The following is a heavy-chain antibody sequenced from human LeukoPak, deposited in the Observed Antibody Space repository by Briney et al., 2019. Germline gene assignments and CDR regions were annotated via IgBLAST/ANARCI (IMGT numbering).Heavy chain of an antibody. V-gene: IGHV1-69*04. CDR2: IIPILGIA. CDR3: ARGQVLAMSPPDY. D-gene: IGHD1-14*01. Sequence: SVKVSCKASGGTFSSYAISWVRQAPGQGLEWMGRIIPILGIANYAQKFQGRVTMTRNTSISTAYMELSSLRSEDTAVYYCARGQVLAMSPPDYWGQGTLVTVSS. CDR1: GGTFSSYA. J-gene: IGHJ4*02.